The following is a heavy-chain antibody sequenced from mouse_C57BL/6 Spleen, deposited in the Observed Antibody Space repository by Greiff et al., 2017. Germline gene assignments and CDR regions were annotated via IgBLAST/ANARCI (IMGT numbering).Heavy chain of an antibody. D-gene: IGHD2-1*01. J-gene: IGHJ4*01. CDR3: ARRGYGNPYAMDY. V-gene: IGHV1-81*01. Sequence: VKLQQSGAELARPGASVKLSCKASGYTFTSYGISWVKQRTGQGLEWIGEIYPRSGNTYYNEKFKGKATLTADKSSSTAYMELRSLTSEDSAVYFCARRGYGNPYAMDYWGQGTSVTVSS. CDR2: IYPRSGNT. CDR1: GYTFTSYG.